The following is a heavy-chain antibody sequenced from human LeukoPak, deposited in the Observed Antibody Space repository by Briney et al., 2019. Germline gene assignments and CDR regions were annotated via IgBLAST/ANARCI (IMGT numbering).Heavy chain of an antibody. V-gene: IGHV3-33*01. D-gene: IGHD6-13*01. CDR2: IWYDGSNK. Sequence: GRSLRLSCAASGFTLSSYGMHWVRQAPGKGLEWVAVIWYDGSNKYYADSVKGRFTISRDNSKNTLYLQMNSLRAEDTAVYYCARERIAAAGIFDYWGQGTLVTVSS. CDR3: ARERIAAAGIFDY. J-gene: IGHJ4*02. CDR1: GFTLSSYG.